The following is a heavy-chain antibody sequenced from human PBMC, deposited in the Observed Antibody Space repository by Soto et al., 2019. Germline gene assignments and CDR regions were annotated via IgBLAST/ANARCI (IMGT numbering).Heavy chain of an antibody. J-gene: IGHJ5*02. CDR2: INPRGGST. CDR1: GYTFTSYY. D-gene: IGHD2-21*02. CDR3: ARGTVVTPRLTWFDP. Sequence: QVQLVQSGAEVKKPVASVKVSCNASGYTFTSYYMHWERPAPGQGLAWMGIINPRGGSTSYAQKFQGRVTMNRDTATSTVYIELSSRRSEDTAVYYCARGTVVTPRLTWFDPWGQGTLVTVSS. V-gene: IGHV1-46*01.